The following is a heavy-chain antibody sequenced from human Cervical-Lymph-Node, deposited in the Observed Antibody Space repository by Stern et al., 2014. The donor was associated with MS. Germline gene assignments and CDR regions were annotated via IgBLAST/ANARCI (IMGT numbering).Heavy chain of an antibody. Sequence: QVKMVESGTEVKKPGTSVKVSCKASGGTFSSYALSWVRHAPGQGLARMGGIIPIFGKANKAQKFRGSVTNTAYESPSTAYMELSSLRSEDTAVYYCARGELKEGLVRGMDVWGQGTTVTVSS. CDR3: ARGELKEGLVRGMDV. V-gene: IGHV1-69*01. CDR1: GGTFSSYA. D-gene: IGHD1-26*01. CDR2: IIPIFGKA. J-gene: IGHJ6*02.